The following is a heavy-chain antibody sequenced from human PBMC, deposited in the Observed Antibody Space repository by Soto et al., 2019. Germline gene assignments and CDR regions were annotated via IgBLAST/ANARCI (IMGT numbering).Heavy chain of an antibody. D-gene: IGHD6-13*01. CDR2: IYPGDSDT. CDR1: GYSFANYW. Sequence: PGESLKISCKGSGYSFANYWIGWVRQMPGKGLEWMGIIYPGDSDTRYSPSLKSRLTITKDTSKNQVVLTMTNMDPVDTATYYCAHRNSSSWYYFDYWGQGTLVTVSS. J-gene: IGHJ4*02. CDR3: AHRNSSSWYYFDY. V-gene: IGHV5-51*01.